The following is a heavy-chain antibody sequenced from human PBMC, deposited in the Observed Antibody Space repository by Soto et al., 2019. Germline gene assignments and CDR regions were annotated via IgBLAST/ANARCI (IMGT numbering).Heavy chain of an antibody. CDR3: AKHGSYYETPTESDS. CDR2: ISGSGGHR. D-gene: IGHD3-22*01. V-gene: IGHV3-23*01. J-gene: IGHJ4*02. Sequence: EVQLLESGGGLVQLGRSLSLPCAASGFTFSGYAMPWVRQAPGKGLEWVSGISGSGGHRYYEDSVKGRFTISRDNTKHTLYLQMNSPRAEATALYFCAKHGSYYETPTESDSWGQGTLVTVSS. CDR1: GFTFSGYA.